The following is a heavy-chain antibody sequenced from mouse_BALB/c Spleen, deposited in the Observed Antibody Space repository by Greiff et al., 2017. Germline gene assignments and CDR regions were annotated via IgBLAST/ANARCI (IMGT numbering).Heavy chain of an antibody. Sequence: QVQLQQSGAELARPGASVKLSCKASGYTFTSYWMQWVKQRPGQGLEWIGAIYPGDGDTRYTQKFKGKATLTADKSSSTAYMQLSSLASEDSAVYYCARGELGLFDYWGQGTTLTVSS. J-gene: IGHJ2*01. CDR3: ARGELGLFDY. V-gene: IGHV1-87*01. CDR1: GYTFTSYW. D-gene: IGHD4-1*01. CDR2: IYPGDGDT.